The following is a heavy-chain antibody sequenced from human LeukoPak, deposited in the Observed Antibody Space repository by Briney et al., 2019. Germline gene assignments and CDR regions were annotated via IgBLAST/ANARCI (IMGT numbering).Heavy chain of an antibody. CDR2: INPNSGGT. J-gene: IGHJ4*02. D-gene: IGHD2-2*01. V-gene: IGHV1-2*02. Sequence: ASVKVSCKASGCTFTGYFMHWVRQAPGQGLEWMGWINPNSGGTNYAQKFQGRVTMTRDTSISTAYMELSRLRSDDTAVYYCASSIVYCSSTSCYFNWGQGTLVTVSS. CDR1: GCTFTGYF. CDR3: ASSIVYCSSTSCYFN.